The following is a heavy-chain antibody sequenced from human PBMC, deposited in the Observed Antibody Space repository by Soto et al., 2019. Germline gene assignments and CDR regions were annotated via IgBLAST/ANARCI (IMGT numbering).Heavy chain of an antibody. Sequence: GASVKVSCKVSGYTLTELSMHWVRQAPGKGLEWMGGFDPEDGETIYAQKFQGRVTMTEDTSTDTAYMELSSLRSEDTAVYYCATDRPLYCSGCSCYGDDAFDIWGQGTMVTVSS. CDR2: FDPEDGET. D-gene: IGHD2-15*01. J-gene: IGHJ3*02. CDR1: GYTLTELS. V-gene: IGHV1-24*01. CDR3: ATDRPLYCSGCSCYGDDAFDI.